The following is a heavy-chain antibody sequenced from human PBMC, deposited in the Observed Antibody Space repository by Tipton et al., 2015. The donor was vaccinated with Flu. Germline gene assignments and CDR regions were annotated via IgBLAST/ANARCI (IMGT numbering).Heavy chain of an antibody. CDR3: VRAVGSSSSY. CDR2: IKQDGSEK. Sequence: GSLRFSCEASGFTFSSYWMHWVRQAPGKGLEWVANIKQDGSEKYYVDSVKGRFTISRDIAKNSLYLQMNSLRAEDTAVYYCVRAVGSSSSYWGQGTLVTVSS. J-gene: IGHJ4*02. V-gene: IGHV3-7*01. D-gene: IGHD6-6*01. CDR1: GFTFSSYW.